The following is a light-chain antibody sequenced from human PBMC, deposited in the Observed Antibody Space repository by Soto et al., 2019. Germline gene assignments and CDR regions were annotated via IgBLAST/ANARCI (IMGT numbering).Light chain of an antibody. Sequence: DIQMTQSPSTLSASAGDRVTITRRASQSISSWLAWRQHKPGKAPKLLIYDASNSDSGVQSRFSGSGSGTDSSLTISNLQPDDCATYYCQQYENYWTCGQGTKVDI. V-gene: IGKV1-5*01. CDR2: DAS. CDR3: QQYENYWT. J-gene: IGKJ1*01. CDR1: QSISSW.